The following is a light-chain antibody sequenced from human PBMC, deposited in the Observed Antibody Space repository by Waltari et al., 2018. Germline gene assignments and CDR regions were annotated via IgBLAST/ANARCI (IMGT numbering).Light chain of an antibody. CDR3: QQLNSYPHT. V-gene: IGKV1-9*01. CDR1: QGISSY. CDR2: AAS. J-gene: IGKJ2*01. Sequence: IQLTQSPSSLSASVGDRVTITCRASQGISSYLAWYQQKPGKAPKLLIYAASPLQSGVPFRFRRSGSWTDFTLTISSLQPEDFATYYCQQLNSYPHTFGQGTKLEI.